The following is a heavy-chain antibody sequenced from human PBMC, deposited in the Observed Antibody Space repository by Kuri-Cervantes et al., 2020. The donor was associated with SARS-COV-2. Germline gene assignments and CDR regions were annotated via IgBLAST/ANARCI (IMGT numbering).Heavy chain of an antibody. Sequence: GRSLRLSCAASALPFSFNSYSMNWVRQAPGKGLEWVSSISRSSYIFYADSVKGRFTISRDNAKNSLYLQMNSLRAEDTAVYYCARLIAPGESSGSGWNDYWGQGTLVTVSS. V-gene: IGHV3-21*01. CDR1: ALPFSFNSYS. CDR2: ISRSSYI. J-gene: IGHJ4*02. CDR3: ARLIAPGESSGSGWNDY. D-gene: IGHD6-19*01.